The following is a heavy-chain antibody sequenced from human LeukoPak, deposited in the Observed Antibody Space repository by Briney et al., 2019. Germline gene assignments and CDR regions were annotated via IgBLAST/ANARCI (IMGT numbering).Heavy chain of an antibody. CDR2: ISSSSSYI. Sequence: GGPLRLSCAASGFTFSSYGMNWVRQAPGKGLEWVSSISSSSSYIYYADSVKGRFTISRDNAKNSLYLQMNSLRAEDTAVYYCARGHEWGSGWYELWGQGTLVTVSS. V-gene: IGHV3-21*01. J-gene: IGHJ5*02. D-gene: IGHD6-19*01. CDR3: ARGHEWGSGWYEL. CDR1: GFTFSSYG.